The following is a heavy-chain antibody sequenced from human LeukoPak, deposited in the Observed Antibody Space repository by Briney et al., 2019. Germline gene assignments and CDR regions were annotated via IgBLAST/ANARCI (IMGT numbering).Heavy chain of an antibody. CDR3: ARGDLENYCGSGSYYKMYGMDV. J-gene: IGHJ6*02. Sequence: ASVKVSCNASGYTFTSYDINWVRQAPGQGLEWMGWMNPNSGNTGYAQKFQGRVTMTRNTSISTAYLELSSLRSEDTAVYYCARGDLENYCGSGSYYKMYGMDVWGQGTTVTVSS. V-gene: IGHV1-8*01. CDR1: GYTFTSYD. CDR2: MNPNSGNT. D-gene: IGHD3-10*01.